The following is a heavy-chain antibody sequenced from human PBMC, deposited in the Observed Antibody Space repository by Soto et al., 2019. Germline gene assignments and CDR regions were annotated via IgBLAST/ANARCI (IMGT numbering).Heavy chain of an antibody. J-gene: IGHJ6*02. CDR3: ARASTTDSYGMDV. Sequence: WASVKVSCKASGYTFTGYYMHWVRQAPGQGLEWMGWINPNSGGTNYAQKFQGWVTMTRDTSISTAYMELSRLRSDDTAVYYCARASTTDSYGMDVWGQGTTVTVSS. V-gene: IGHV1-2*04. CDR2: INPNSGGT. CDR1: GYTFTGYY. D-gene: IGHD4-17*01.